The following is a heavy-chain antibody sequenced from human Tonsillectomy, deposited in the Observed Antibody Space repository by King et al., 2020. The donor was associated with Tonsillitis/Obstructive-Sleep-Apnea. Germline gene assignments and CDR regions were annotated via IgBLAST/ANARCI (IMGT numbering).Heavy chain of an antibody. CDR2: IKSKTDGGTT. Sequence: VQLVESGGGLVKPGGSLRLSCAAPGFTFSNVWMSWVRQAPGKGLEWVGRIKSKTDGGTTDYAAPVKGRFTISRDDSKNTLYLQMNSLKTEDTAVYYCTTDPGITIFGVVTDYWGRGTLVTVSS. V-gene: IGHV3-15*01. D-gene: IGHD3-3*01. CDR3: TTDPGITIFGVVTDY. CDR1: GFTFSNVW. J-gene: IGHJ4*02.